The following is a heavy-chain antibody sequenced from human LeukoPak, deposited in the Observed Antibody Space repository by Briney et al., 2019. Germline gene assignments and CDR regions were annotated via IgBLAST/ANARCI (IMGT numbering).Heavy chain of an antibody. D-gene: IGHD3-22*01. CDR1: GYTFTSYA. CDR3: ARATYYYDSSGYSIPFDY. CDR2: IIPIFGTA. J-gene: IGHJ4*02. V-gene: IGHV1-69*06. Sequence: ASVKVSCKASGYTFTSYAISWVRQAPGQGLEWMGGIIPIFGTANYAQKFQGRVTITADKSTSTAYMELSSLRSEDTAVYYCARATYYYDSSGYSIPFDYWGQGTLVTVSS.